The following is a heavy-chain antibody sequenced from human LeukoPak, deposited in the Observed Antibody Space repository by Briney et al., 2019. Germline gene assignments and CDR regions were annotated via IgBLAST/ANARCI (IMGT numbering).Heavy chain of an antibody. D-gene: IGHD4-11*01. V-gene: IGHV1-8*01. Sequence: ASVKVSCKASGYTLTSHDINWVRQATGQGLEWMGWMNPNSGDTGYAQKFQGRVTMTRDTSINTAYMELSSLTSEDTAVYYCARELVGYSNLFDYWGQGTLVTVSS. CDR1: GYTLTSHD. CDR3: ARELVGYSNLFDY. J-gene: IGHJ4*02. CDR2: MNPNSGDT.